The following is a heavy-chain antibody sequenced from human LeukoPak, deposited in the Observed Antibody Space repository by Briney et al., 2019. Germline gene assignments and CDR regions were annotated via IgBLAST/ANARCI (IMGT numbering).Heavy chain of an antibody. CDR1: GGSINNSAYF. D-gene: IGHD3-10*01. CDR2: VFYNGTT. Sequence: SETLSLTCTVSGGSINNSAYFWGWIRQPPGKGLERFASVFYNGTTYYDPSLKSRVTISVDTSRNQFSLNLTSVTAADTALYYCARLTRRGSGLRSYYSYWGQGTLVTVSS. V-gene: IGHV4-39*01. CDR3: ARLTRRGSGLRSYYSY. J-gene: IGHJ4*02.